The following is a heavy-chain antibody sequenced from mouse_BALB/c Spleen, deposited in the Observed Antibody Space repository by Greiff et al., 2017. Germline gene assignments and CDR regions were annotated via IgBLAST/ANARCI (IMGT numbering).Heavy chain of an antibody. CDR2: ISSGSSTI. CDR1: GFTFSSFG. CDR3: ARRYGSSYFDY. J-gene: IGHJ2*01. V-gene: IGHV5-17*02. Sequence: DVMLVESGGGLVQPGGSRKLSCAASGFTFSSFGMHWVRQAPEKGLEWVAYISSGSSTIYYADTVTGRFTISRDNPKNTLFLQMASLRSEDTAMYYCARRYGSSYFDYWGQGTTLTVSS. D-gene: IGHD1-1*01.